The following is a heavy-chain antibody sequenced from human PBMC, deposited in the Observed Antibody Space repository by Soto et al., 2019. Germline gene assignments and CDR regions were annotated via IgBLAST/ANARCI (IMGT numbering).Heavy chain of an antibody. V-gene: IGHV1-69*12. J-gene: IGHJ6*02. CDR2: IIPIFGTA. CDR3: ARERSDYYYYYGMDV. CDR1: GGTFSSYA. Sequence: QVQLVQSGAEVKKPGSSVTVSCKASGGTFSSYAISWVRQAPGQGLEWMGGIIPIFGTANYAQKFQGRVTITADESTSTADMELSSLRSEDTAVYYCARERSDYYYYYGMDVWGQGTTVTVSS. D-gene: IGHD6-25*01.